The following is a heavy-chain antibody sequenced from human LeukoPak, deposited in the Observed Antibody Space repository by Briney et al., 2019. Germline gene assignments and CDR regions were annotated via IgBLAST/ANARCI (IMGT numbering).Heavy chain of an antibody. CDR1: GYSISSGYY. D-gene: IGHD5-24*01. V-gene: IGHV4-38-2*02. CDR2: IYHSGST. J-gene: IGHJ2*01. Sequence: SETLSLTCTVSGYSISSGYYWGWIRQPPGKGLEWIGSIYHSGSTYYNPSLKSRVTISVDTSKNQFSLKLSSVTAAETAVYYCARGLGDGYNPYWYFDLWGRGTLVTVSS. CDR3: ARGLGDGYNPYWYFDL.